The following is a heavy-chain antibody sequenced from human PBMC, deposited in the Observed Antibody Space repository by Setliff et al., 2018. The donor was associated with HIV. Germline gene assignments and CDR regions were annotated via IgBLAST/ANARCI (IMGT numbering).Heavy chain of an antibody. CDR2: FDPEDGET. CDR1: GYTLTELS. CDR3: ATEGSSGYYPFDY. J-gene: IGHJ4*02. Sequence: ASVKVSCKVSGYTLTELSMHWVRQAPGKGLEWMGGFDPEDGETIYAEKFQGRVTMTEDTATDTAYMELSSLRSEDTAVYYCATEGSSGYYPFDYWGQGTLVTVSS. V-gene: IGHV1-24*01. D-gene: IGHD3-22*01.